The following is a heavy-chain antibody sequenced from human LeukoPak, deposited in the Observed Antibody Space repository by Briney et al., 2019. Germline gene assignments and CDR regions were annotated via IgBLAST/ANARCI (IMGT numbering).Heavy chain of an antibody. Sequence: GGSLRLSCAASGFTFSSYAMHWVRRAPGKGLEWVAVISYDGSNKYYADSVKGRFTISRDNSKNTLYLQMSSLRAEDTAVYYCARDRGYSYGRGPAYGMDVWGKGTTVTVSS. J-gene: IGHJ6*04. V-gene: IGHV3-30*04. CDR3: ARDRGYSYGRGPAYGMDV. D-gene: IGHD5-18*01. CDR1: GFTFSSYA. CDR2: ISYDGSNK.